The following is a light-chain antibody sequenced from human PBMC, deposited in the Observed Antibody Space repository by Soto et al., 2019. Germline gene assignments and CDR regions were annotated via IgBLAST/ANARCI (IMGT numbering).Light chain of an antibody. J-gene: IGLJ2*01. CDR1: SSNIGSYT. Sequence: SVLTQPPSASGTPGQRVTISCSGSSSNIGSYTVNWYQQLPGAAPKLLIYINDQRPSGVPDRFSGSKSGTSASLAISGLQSEDEADYYCAAWDDSLTGVVFGGGTKLTVL. CDR3: AAWDDSLTGVV. V-gene: IGLV1-44*01. CDR2: IND.